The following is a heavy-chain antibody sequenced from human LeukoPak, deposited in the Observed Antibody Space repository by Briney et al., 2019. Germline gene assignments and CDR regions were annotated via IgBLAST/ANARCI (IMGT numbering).Heavy chain of an antibody. CDR2: IYYSGSSGSN. CDR3: ARHGIVDSSKKYYFDY. J-gene: IGHJ4*02. CDR1: GGSISTFY. D-gene: IGHD6-13*01. V-gene: IGHV4-59*08. Sequence: SETLSLTCSVSGGSISTFYWSWIRQPPGKGLEWIGYIYYSGSSGSNSYNPSLKSRVTISVDTSKNQFSLDLSSVTAADTAVYYCARHGIVDSSKKYYFDYWGQGTLVTVSS.